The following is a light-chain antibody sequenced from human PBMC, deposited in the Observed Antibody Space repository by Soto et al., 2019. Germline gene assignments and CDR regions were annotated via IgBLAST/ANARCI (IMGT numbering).Light chain of an antibody. CDR1: QSLTSY. CDR2: GIS. V-gene: IGKV3-15*01. CDR3: QQYNNWPLT. J-gene: IGKJ4*01. Sequence: EIVMTQSPATLSVSPGETATLSCRASQSLTSYLAWYQQKPDQAPRLLIYGISTRATDIPARFSGSGSGTEFTLTLSSRQSEDFAVYYCQQYNNWPLTFGGGTKVEIK.